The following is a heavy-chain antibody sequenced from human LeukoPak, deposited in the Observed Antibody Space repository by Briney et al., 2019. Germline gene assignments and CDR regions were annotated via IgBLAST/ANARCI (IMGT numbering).Heavy chain of an antibody. V-gene: IGHV1-69*13. D-gene: IGHD2-8*01. CDR3: ARGLLLYEEGSPRDAFDI. Sequence: VASVKVSCKASGGTFSSYAISWVRQAPGQGLEWMGGIIPIFCTANYAQKFQGRVTITADESTSTAYMELSSLRSEDTAVYYCARGLLLYEEGSPRDAFDIWGQGTMVTVSS. CDR2: IIPIFCTA. CDR1: GGTFSSYA. J-gene: IGHJ3*02.